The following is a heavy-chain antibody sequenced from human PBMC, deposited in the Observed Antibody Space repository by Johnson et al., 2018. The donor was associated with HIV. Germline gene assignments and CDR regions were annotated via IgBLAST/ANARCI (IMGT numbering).Heavy chain of an antibody. Sequence: QMLLVESGGGVVRPGGSPRLACAASGFTFSSYPMHWVRQAPGKGLEWVAVISYDGRNKYYVDSVKGRFTISRDNAKNSLYLQMNSLRAEDTAVYYCAREEEWELTLVGVGAFDIWGQGTMVTVSS. D-gene: IGHD1-26*01. CDR3: AREEEWELTLVGVGAFDI. V-gene: IGHV3-30*04. J-gene: IGHJ3*02. CDR1: GFTFSSYP. CDR2: ISYDGRNK.